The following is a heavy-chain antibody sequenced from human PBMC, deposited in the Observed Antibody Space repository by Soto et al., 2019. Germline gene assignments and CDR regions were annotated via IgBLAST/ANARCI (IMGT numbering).Heavy chain of an antibody. CDR2: ISTSKGNT. D-gene: IGHD5-18*01. V-gene: IGHV1-18*01. Sequence: ASVKVSCKTSGYTFTTFGISWVLQAPGQGLEWMEWISTSKGNTNYAQKFQGRVTMTTDTSTSTAYMELRSLRSDDTAVYYCGRVWIQLWPRFDPWGQGTLVTVSS. J-gene: IGHJ5*02. CDR1: GYTFTTFG. CDR3: GRVWIQLWPRFDP.